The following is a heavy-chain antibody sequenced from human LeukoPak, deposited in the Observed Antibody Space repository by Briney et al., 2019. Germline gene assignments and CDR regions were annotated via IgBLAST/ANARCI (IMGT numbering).Heavy chain of an antibody. J-gene: IGHJ3*02. D-gene: IGHD3-22*01. CDR1: GGSISSYY. CDR2: IYYSGGT. Sequence: PSETLSLTCTVSGGSISSYYWSWIRQPPGKGLEWIGYIYYSGGTNYNPSLKSRVTISVDTSRNQFSLKLSSVTAADTAVYYCARQDSGWAFDIWGQGTMVTVSS. V-gene: IGHV4-59*01. CDR3: ARQDSGWAFDI.